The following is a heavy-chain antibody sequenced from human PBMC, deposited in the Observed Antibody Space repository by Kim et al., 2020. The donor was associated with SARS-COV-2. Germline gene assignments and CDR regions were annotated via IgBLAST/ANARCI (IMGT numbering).Heavy chain of an antibody. Sequence: GGSLRLSCAASGFTFSSYAMSWVRQAPGKGLEWVSAISGSGGSTYYADSVKGRFTISRDNSKNTLYLQMNSLRAEDTAVYYCASNIVDAPSVLPGVDAFDIWGQGTMVTVSS. D-gene: IGHD3-22*01. CDR1: GFTFSSYA. CDR3: ASNIVDAPSVLPGVDAFDI. V-gene: IGHV3-23*01. J-gene: IGHJ3*02. CDR2: ISGSGGST.